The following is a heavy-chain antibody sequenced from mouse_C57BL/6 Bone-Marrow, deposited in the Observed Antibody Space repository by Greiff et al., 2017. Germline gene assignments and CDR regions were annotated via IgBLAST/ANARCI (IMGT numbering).Heavy chain of an antibody. V-gene: IGHV5-17*01. D-gene: IGHD1-1*01. Sequence: EVKLEESGGGLVKPGGSLKLSCAASGFTFSDYGMHWVRQAPEKGLEWVAYISSGSSTIYYADTVKGQFTISRDNAKNTLFLQMTSLRSEDTAMYYCARGYYYGSSSFAYWGQGTLVTVSA. J-gene: IGHJ3*01. CDR2: ISSGSSTI. CDR1: GFTFSDYG. CDR3: ARGYYYGSSSFAY.